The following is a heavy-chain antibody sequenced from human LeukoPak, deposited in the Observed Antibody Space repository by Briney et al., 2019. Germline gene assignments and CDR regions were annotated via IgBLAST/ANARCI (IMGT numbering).Heavy chain of an antibody. D-gene: IGHD6-19*01. J-gene: IGHJ4*02. V-gene: IGHV3-23*01. CDR1: GFTFSKYA. CDR2: ISSSGGST. CDR3: AKGKYSSGGAPDY. Sequence: PGGSLRLCCAASGFTFSKYAMTWVRQAPGKGLEWVSGISSSGGSTYYVDSVKGRFTISRDNSKNTLYLQINSLRGEDTAVYYCAKGKYSSGGAPDYWGQGTLVTVSS.